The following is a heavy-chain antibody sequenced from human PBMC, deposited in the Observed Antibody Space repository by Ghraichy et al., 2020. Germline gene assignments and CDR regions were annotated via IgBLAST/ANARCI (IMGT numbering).Heavy chain of an antibody. CDR2: VIQVLGLA. J-gene: IGHJ4*02. CDR3: ARGIGDFLDI. D-gene: IGHD3-10*01. CDR1: GDMFSNYA. Sequence: SVKVSCKACGDMFSNYALSWVRQAPGQGLEWMGRVIQVLGLANYAPKFQGRITITADMSTSTSNMEMSGLGYEENAIYYCARGIGDFLDIWGQGTLV. V-gene: IGHV1-69*04.